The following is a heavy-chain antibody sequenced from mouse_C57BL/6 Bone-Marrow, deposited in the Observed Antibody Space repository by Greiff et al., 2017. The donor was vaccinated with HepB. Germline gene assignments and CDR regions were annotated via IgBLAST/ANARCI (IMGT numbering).Heavy chain of an antibody. D-gene: IGHD2-2*01. Sequence: VQLQQSGAELVKPGASVKLSCKASGYTFTSYWMHWVKQRPGRGLEWIGRIDPNSGGTKYNEKFKSKATLTVDKPSSTAYMQLSSLTSEDSAVYYCARSTMVTTGDFDYWGQGTTLTVSS. CDR1: GYTFTSYW. CDR2: IDPNSGGT. J-gene: IGHJ2*01. V-gene: IGHV1-72*01. CDR3: ARSTMVTTGDFDY.